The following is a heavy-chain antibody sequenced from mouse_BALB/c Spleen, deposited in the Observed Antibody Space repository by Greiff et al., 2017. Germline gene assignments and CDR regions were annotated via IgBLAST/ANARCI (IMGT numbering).Heavy chain of an antibody. D-gene: IGHD1-1*01. V-gene: IGHV1S81*02. CDR2: INPSNGRT. Sequence: QVQLQQSGAELVKPGASVKLSCKASGYTFTSYWMHWVKQRPGQGLEWIGEINPSNGRTNYNEKFKSKATLTVDKSSSTAYMQLSSLTSEDSAVYYCARPLRGGAMDYWGQGTSVTVSS. CDR3: ARPLRGGAMDY. CDR1: GYTFTSYW. J-gene: IGHJ4*01.